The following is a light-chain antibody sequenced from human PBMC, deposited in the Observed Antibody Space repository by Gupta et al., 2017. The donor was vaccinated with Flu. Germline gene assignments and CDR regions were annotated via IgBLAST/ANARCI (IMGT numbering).Light chain of an antibody. Sequence: SSELTQHPAVSVALGQTVRLTCQGDIVGSNYPSWYQQKPGQAPFLVLYTGTNRPSGSPDRFSGSRSGNTAFLTVTGAQATDEADYYCHCRDNNVRHWVFGGGTKLTVL. CDR2: TGT. J-gene: IGLJ3*02. CDR1: IVGSNY. V-gene: IGLV3-19*01. CDR3: HCRDNNVRHWV.